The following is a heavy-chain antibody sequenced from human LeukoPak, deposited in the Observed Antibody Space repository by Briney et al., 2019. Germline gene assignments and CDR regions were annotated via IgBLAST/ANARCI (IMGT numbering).Heavy chain of an antibody. CDR3: ARGSVTIWAFDY. V-gene: IGHV4-39*07. Sequence: SETLSLTCTVSGASISKIEDYWGWLRQSPGKGLEWIGTIYHIGSTYYNPSLKSRVTMSVDASKNQFSLKLSSVTAADTAVYYCARGSVTIWAFDYWGQGTLVTVSS. CDR2: IYHIGST. CDR1: GASISKIEDY. D-gene: IGHD3-10*01. J-gene: IGHJ4*02.